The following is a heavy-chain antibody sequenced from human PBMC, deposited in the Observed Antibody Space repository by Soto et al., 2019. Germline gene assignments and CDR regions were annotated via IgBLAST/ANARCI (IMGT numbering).Heavy chain of an antibody. CDR2: ISSTTNYI. CDR1: GFAFTRYS. V-gene: IGHV3-21*01. CDR3: ARESEDLTSNFDY. J-gene: IGHJ4*02. Sequence: PWGSLRLSCAASGFAFTRYSISFCRHSPGKGLEWVSSISSTTNYIYYADSMKGRFTVSRDNAKNSVYLEMNSLSAEDTAVYYCARESEDLTSNFDYWGQGTLVTVSS.